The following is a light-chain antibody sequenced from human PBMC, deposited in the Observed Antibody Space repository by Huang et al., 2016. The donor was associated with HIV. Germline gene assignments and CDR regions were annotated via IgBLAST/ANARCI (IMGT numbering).Light chain of an antibody. V-gene: IGKV3-15*01. J-gene: IGKJ1*01. CDR3: QHYNNWPWWT. CDR2: SVS. Sequence: EVVMTQSPPILSVSPGERATLSCRASQSVTSNLAWYQQKPGQAPRLLIYSVSTRATGIPARFSGSGSGTEFTLTISSLQSEDFAVYYCQHYNNWPWWTFGQGTKVEIK. CDR1: QSVTSN.